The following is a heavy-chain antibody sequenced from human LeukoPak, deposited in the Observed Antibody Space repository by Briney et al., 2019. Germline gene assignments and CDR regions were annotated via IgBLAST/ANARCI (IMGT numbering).Heavy chain of an antibody. CDR3: ARGSGELDYYYGMDV. Sequence: GGSLRLSCAASGFTFSSYSMSWVRQAPGEGLEWVAHIKQDGGEENYVGSVKGRFTVSRDNAKNSVLLQMNSLRAEDTAVYYCARGSGELDYYYGMDVWGQGTTVTVSS. CDR1: GFTFSSYS. CDR2: IKQDGGEE. J-gene: IGHJ6*02. D-gene: IGHD3-10*01. V-gene: IGHV3-7*03.